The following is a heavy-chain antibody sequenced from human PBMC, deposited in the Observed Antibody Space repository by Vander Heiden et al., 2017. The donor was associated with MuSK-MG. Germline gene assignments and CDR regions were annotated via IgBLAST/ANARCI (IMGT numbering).Heavy chain of an antibody. CDR2: IRTKAYGGTT. CDR3: SSDFQH. J-gene: IGHJ1*01. Sequence: EVQLVESGGGLVQPGRSLRLSWTASGFTFGEYAMSWVRQAPGKGLEWVGFIRTKAYGGTTEYAASVKGRFTISRDDSESIAYLQMNSLKTEDTAVYYCSSDFQHWGQGTLVTVSS. V-gene: IGHV3-49*04. CDR1: GFTFGEYA.